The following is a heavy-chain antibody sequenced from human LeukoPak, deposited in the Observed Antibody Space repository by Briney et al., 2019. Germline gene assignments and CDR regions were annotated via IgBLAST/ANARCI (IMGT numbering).Heavy chain of an antibody. CDR2: INPSGGST. CDR3: ARSTTQWLVPVWFDP. J-gene: IGHJ5*02. Sequence: GASVKVSCKASGYTFTSYYMHRVRQAPGQGLEWMGIINPSGGSTSYAQKFQGRVTMTRDMSTSTVYMELSSLRSEDTAVYYCARSTTQWLVPVWFDPWGQGTLVTVSS. V-gene: IGHV1-46*01. D-gene: IGHD6-19*01. CDR1: GYTFTSYY.